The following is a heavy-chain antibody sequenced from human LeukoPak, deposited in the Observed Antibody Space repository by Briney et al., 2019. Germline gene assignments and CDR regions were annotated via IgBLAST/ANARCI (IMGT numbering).Heavy chain of an antibody. CDR2: ISGSGGST. CDR1: GFTFMNYA. J-gene: IGHJ4*02. CDR3: ANIAAAPFLDY. Sequence: GGSLRLSCATSGFTFMNYAMSWVRQAPGKGLEWVSGISGSGGSTYYADSLKGRFTISRDNSKDTLYVQMNSLRAEDTAVYYCANIAAAPFLDYWGQGTLVTVSS. V-gene: IGHV3-23*01. D-gene: IGHD6-25*01.